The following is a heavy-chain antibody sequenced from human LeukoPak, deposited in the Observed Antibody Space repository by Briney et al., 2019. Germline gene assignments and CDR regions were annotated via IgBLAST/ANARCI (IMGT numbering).Heavy chain of an antibody. J-gene: IGHJ6*02. Sequence: PGGSLRLSCAASGFTFSSYGMHRVRQAPGKGLEWVAVTWYDGSNKYYADSVKGRFTISRDNSKNTLYLQMNSLRAEDTAVYYCARGYGYYYGMDVWGQGTTVTVSS. V-gene: IGHV3-33*01. D-gene: IGHD3-16*01. CDR1: GFTFSSYG. CDR3: ARGYGYYYGMDV. CDR2: TWYDGSNK.